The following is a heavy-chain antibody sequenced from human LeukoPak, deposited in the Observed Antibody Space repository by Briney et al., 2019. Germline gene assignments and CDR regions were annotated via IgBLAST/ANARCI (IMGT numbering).Heavy chain of an antibody. D-gene: IGHD1-14*01. V-gene: IGHV4-4*09. Sequence: SETLSPTCTVSGGSISSYYWSWIRQPPGKGLEWIGYIYTSGSTNYNPSLKSRVTISVDTSKNQFSLKLSSVTAADTAVYYCARHPVSHAFDIWGQGTMVTVSS. CDR1: GGSISSYY. J-gene: IGHJ3*02. CDR2: IYTSGST. CDR3: ARHPVSHAFDI.